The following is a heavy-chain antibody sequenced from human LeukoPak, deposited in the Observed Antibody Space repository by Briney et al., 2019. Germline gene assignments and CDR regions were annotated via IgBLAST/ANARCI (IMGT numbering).Heavy chain of an antibody. CDR2: IIPIFGTA. J-gene: IGHJ6*03. V-gene: IGHV1-69*13. CDR1: GGTFSSYA. D-gene: IGHD3-10*01. Sequence: SVKVSCKASGGTFSSYAISWVRQAPEQGLEWMGGIIPIFGTANYAQKFQGRVTITADESTSTAYMELSSLRSEDTAVYYCASGRKVRGVHYYYYMDVWGKGTTVTISS. CDR3: ASGRKVRGVHYYYYMDV.